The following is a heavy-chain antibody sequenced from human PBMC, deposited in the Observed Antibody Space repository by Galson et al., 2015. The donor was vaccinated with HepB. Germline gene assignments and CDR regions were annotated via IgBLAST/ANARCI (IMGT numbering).Heavy chain of an antibody. Sequence: QSGAEVKKPGESLKISCKGSGYSFTSYWIGWVRQMPGKGLEWMGIIYPGDSDTRYSPSFQGQVTISADKSISTAYLQWSSLKASDTAMYYCARAYYYDSSGYPPDAFDIWGQGTMVTVSS. J-gene: IGHJ3*02. CDR2: IYPGDSDT. V-gene: IGHV5-51*01. CDR1: GYSFTSYW. CDR3: ARAYYYDSSGYPPDAFDI. D-gene: IGHD3-22*01.